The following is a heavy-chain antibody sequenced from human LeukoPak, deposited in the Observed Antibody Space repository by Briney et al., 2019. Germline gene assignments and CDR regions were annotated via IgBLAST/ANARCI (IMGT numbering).Heavy chain of an antibody. CDR1: GSTFSDYY. CDR2: ISSSSSYT. J-gene: IGHJ4*02. CDR3: ARARIPGLPGY. Sequence: GGSLRLSCAASGSTFSDYYMSWIRQAPGKGLEWVSYISSSSSYTNYADSVKGRFTISRDNAKNSLYLQMNSLRAEDTAVYYCARARIPGLPGYWGQGTLVTVSS. D-gene: IGHD2-2*02. V-gene: IGHV3-11*06.